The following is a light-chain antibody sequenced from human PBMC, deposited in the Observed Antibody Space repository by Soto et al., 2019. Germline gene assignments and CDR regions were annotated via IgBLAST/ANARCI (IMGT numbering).Light chain of an antibody. CDR1: SSDVGSYDY. Sequence: QSALAQPASVSGSPGQSINISCTGTSSDVGSYDYVSWYQQHPGKAPKLMIFDVSDRPSGVSSRFSGPKSGNTASLTISGLQPEDEADYYCSSYSGGNIPLNIFGSGTKLTVL. CDR2: DVS. V-gene: IGLV2-14*03. J-gene: IGLJ1*01. CDR3: SSYSGGNIPLNI.